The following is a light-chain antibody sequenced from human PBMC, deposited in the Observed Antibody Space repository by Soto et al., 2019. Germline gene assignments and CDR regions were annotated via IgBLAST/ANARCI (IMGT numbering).Light chain of an antibody. V-gene: IGKV3-15*01. CDR1: QSVSSSN. CDR2: DTS. Sequence: EFVLTQSPGTLSVSPGERATLSCRASQSVSSSNLAWYQQKPGQAPRLLIYDTSTRATSIPARFSGSGSGTEFTLTISGLQSEDFAVYYCLHYNKRPRWTFGQGTKVDI. J-gene: IGKJ1*01. CDR3: LHYNKRPRWT.